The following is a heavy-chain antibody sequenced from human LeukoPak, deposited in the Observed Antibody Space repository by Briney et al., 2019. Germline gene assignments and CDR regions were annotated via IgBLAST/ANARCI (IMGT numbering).Heavy chain of an antibody. J-gene: IGHJ5*02. V-gene: IGHV1-18*01. D-gene: IGHD1-26*01. CDR1: GYTFTSYG. Sequence: ASVEVSCKASGYTFTSYGISWVRQAPGQGLEWMGWISAYNGNTNYAQKLQGRVTMTTDTSTSTAYMELRSLRSDDTAVYYCARVNSHRSGSYNWFDPWGQGTLVTVSS. CDR2: ISAYNGNT. CDR3: ARVNSHRSGSYNWFDP.